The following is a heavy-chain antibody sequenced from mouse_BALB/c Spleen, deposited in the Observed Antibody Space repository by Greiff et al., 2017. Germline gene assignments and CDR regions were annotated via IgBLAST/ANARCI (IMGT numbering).Heavy chain of an antibody. Sequence: EVQLQESGPGLVKPSQSLSLTCSVTGYSITSGYYWNWIRQFPGNKLEWMGYISYDGSNNYNPSLKNRISITRDTSKNQFFLKLNSVTTEDTATYYCATTYYEGYWGQGTTLTVSS. CDR1: GYSITSGYY. CDR3: ATTYYEGY. J-gene: IGHJ2*01. CDR2: ISYDGSN. V-gene: IGHV3-6*02. D-gene: IGHD2-10*01.